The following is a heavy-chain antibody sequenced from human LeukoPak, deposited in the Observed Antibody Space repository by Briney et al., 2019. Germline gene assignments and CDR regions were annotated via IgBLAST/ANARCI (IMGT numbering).Heavy chain of an antibody. J-gene: IGHJ5*02. Sequence: SETLSLTCAVYGGSFSGYYWSWIRQPPGKGLEWIGEINHSGSTNYNPSLKSRVTISVDTSKNQFSLKLSSVTAADTAVYYCASYPIAAAGWFDPWGQGTLVTVSS. CDR1: GGSFSGYY. CDR2: INHSGST. V-gene: IGHV4-34*01. CDR3: ASYPIAAAGWFDP. D-gene: IGHD6-13*01.